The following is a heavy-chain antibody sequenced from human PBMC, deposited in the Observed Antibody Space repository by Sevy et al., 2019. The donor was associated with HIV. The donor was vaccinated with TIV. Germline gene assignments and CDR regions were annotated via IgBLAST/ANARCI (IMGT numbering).Heavy chain of an antibody. CDR2: ISTYSGET. Sequence: ASVKVSCKASGYTFTTYHIGWVRQAPGQGLEWMGWISTYSGETRDAQKFQGRATMTTDTSTSTAYLELRSLRSDDTAVYYCARDSDGSGHYYADYFDYWGQGTLVTVSS. J-gene: IGHJ4*02. CDR1: GYTFTTYH. D-gene: IGHD3-22*01. V-gene: IGHV1-18*01. CDR3: ARDSDGSGHYYADYFDY.